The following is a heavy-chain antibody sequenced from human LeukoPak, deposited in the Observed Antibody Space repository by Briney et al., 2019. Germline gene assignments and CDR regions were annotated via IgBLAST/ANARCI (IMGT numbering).Heavy chain of an antibody. D-gene: IGHD6-19*01. Sequence: ASVKVSRKASGYTFTGYYMHWVRQAPGQGLEWMGWINPNSGGTNYAQKFQGRVTMTRDTSISTVYMELSRLRSDDTAVYYCARTRSGWYVGFDCWGRGTLVAVSS. J-gene: IGHJ4*02. CDR3: ARTRSGWYVGFDC. V-gene: IGHV1-2*02. CDR1: GYTFTGYY. CDR2: INPNSGGT.